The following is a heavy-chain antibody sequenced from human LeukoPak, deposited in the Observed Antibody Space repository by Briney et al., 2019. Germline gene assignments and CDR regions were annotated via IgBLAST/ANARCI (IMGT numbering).Heavy chain of an antibody. CDR1: GFTFSSYA. D-gene: IGHD3-3*01. J-gene: IGHJ6*03. CDR2: ISGSGGST. Sequence: GGSLRLSCAASGFTFSSYAMSWVRQAPGKGLEWVSAISGSGGSTYYADSVKGRFTISRDNSKNTLYLQMNSLRAEDTAVYYCAKDGYDFWSGRYYYYYMVVWGKGTTVTVSS. CDR3: AKDGYDFWSGRYYYYYMVV. V-gene: IGHV3-23*01.